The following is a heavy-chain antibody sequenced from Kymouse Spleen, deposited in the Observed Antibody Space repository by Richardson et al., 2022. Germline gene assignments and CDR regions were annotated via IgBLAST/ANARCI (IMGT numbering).Heavy chain of an antibody. J-gene: IGHJ6*02. CDR3: ARDSSSSYYTTVWTS. D-gene: IGHD6-6*01. V-gene: IGHV4-59*01. Sequence: QVQLQESGPGLVKPSETLSLTCTVSGGSISSYYWSWIRQPPGKGLEWIGYIYYSGSTNYNPSLKSRVTISVDTSKNQFSLKLSSVTAADTAVYYCARDSSSSYYTTVWTSGAKGPRSPSPQ. CDR2: IYYSGST. CDR1: GGSISSYY.